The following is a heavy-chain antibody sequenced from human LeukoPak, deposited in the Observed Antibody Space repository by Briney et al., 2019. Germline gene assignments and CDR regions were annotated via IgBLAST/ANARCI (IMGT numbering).Heavy chain of an antibody. Sequence: GESLKISCQGSGCLFTSYWISGVRQLPGKGLEWMGRIDHSDSYTNYSPSFQGHVTISADKSISTAYLQWSSLKASDTAMYYCARHPDIVATIFDYWGQGTLVTVSS. CDR2: IDHSDSYT. CDR1: GCLFTSYW. CDR3: ARHPDIVATIFDY. J-gene: IGHJ4*02. D-gene: IGHD5-12*01. V-gene: IGHV5-10-1*01.